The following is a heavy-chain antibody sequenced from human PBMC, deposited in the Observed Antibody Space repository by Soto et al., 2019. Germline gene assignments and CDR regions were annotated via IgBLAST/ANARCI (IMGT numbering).Heavy chain of an antibody. J-gene: IGHJ5*02. V-gene: IGHV3-11*01. CDR1: GFTFSDYY. CDR2: ISSSGSTI. CDR3: ARDRGYSYGYASHP. D-gene: IGHD5-18*01. Sequence: GGSLRLSCAASGFTFSDYYMSWIRQAPGKGLEWVSYISSSGSTIYYADTVKGRFTISRDNAKNSLYLQMNSLRAEDTAVYYCARDRGYSYGYASHPWGQGTLVTVSS.